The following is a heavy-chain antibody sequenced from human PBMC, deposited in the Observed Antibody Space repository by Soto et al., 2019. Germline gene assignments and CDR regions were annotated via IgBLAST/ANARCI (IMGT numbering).Heavy chain of an antibody. V-gene: IGHV3-30*18. CDR1: GFTFSSYA. CDR2: ISYDGRSK. D-gene: IGHD3-22*01. J-gene: IGHJ4*02. CDR3: AKALSSRVVISTCFDY. Sequence: QVQLVESGGGVVQPGRSLRLTCAASGFTFSSYAMHWVRQAPGKGLEWVAVISYDGRSKYYADSIKGRFTISSDNSKNTLYLQMTDLRSEDSAVYYCAKALSSRVVISTCFDYWGQGTLVTVSS.